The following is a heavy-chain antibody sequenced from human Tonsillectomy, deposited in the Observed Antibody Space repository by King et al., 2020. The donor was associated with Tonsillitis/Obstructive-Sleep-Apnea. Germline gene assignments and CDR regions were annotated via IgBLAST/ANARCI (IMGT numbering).Heavy chain of an antibody. Sequence: VQLVESGGGVVQPGRSLRLSCAASGFTFSSYGMHWVRQAPGKGLEWVAVIWYDGSNKYYADSVKGRFTISRDNSKNTLYLQMNSLRAEDTAVYYCARDQDAYGHYYFDYWVQGTLVTVSS. CDR1: GFTFSSYG. D-gene: IGHD4-17*01. V-gene: IGHV3-33*01. J-gene: IGHJ4*02. CDR3: ARDQDAYGHYYFDY. CDR2: IWYDGSNK.